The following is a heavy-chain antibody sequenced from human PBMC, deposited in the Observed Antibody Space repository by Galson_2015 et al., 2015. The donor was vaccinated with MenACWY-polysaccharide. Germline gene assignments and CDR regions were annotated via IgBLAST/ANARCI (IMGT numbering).Heavy chain of an antibody. CDR3: ARDSSSSWYYGY. J-gene: IGHJ4*02. V-gene: IGHV3-74*01. Sequence: SLRLSCAASGFTFSSYWMHWVRQAPGKGLVWVSRINSDGSSTSYADSVKGRFTISRDNAKNTLYLQMNSLRAEDTAVYYCARDSSSSWYYGYWGQGTLVTVSS. CDR2: INSDGSST. CDR1: GFTFSSYW. D-gene: IGHD6-13*01.